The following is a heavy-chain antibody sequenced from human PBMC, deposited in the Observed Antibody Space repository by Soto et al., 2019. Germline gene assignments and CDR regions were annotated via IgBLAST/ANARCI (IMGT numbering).Heavy chain of an antibody. CDR2: INHSGST. J-gene: IGHJ4*02. CDR1: GGSFSGYY. V-gene: IGHV4-34*01. Sequence: SETLSLTCAVYGGSFSGYYWSWIRQPPGKGLEWIGEINHSGSTNYNPSLKSRVTISVDTSKNQFSLKLSSVTAADTAVYYCARLRFLEAYYFDYWGQGTLVTVSS. D-gene: IGHD3-3*01. CDR3: ARLRFLEAYYFDY.